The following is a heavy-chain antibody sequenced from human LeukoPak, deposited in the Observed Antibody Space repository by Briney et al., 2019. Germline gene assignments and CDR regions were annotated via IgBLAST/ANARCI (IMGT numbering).Heavy chain of an antibody. CDR3: AGSLRARPFDY. V-gene: IGHV4-61*02. Sequence: SETLSLTCTVSGGSLTSGNYYWNWIRQPAGKGLEWIGRIYTNGGASYNPSLKSRVTISIDASKNQFSLKLSSVTAADTAVYYCAGSLRARPFDYWGQGTLVTVSS. CDR1: GGSLTSGNYY. CDR2: IYTNGGA. J-gene: IGHJ4*02.